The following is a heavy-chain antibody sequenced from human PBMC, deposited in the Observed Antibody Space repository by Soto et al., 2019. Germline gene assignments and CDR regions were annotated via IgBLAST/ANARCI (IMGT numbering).Heavy chain of an antibody. CDR3: ARDKITGLFDY. V-gene: IGHV4-30-4*01. CDR2: IYFTGNT. Sequence: SETLSLTCTVSGGSINSGDYYWSWIRQHPGKGLEWIGHIYFTGNTFYIPSLKSRVSISLDTSKNQFSLNLTSVTAADTAVYYCARDKITGLFDYWGQGTLVTVSS. CDR1: GGSINSGDYY. J-gene: IGHJ4*02. D-gene: IGHD2-8*02.